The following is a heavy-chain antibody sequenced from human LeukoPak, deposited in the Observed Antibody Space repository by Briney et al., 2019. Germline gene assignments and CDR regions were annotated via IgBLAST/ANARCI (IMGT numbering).Heavy chain of an antibody. J-gene: IGHJ3*02. Sequence: SETLSLTCTVSGGSINSYYWSWIRQPPGKGLEWIGYIYYSGSTNYNPSLKSRVTISVDTSKNQFSLKLSSVTAADTAVYYCARDDPYCGGDCYAFDIWGHGAMVTVSS. D-gene: IGHD2-21*02. V-gene: IGHV4-59*01. CDR1: GGSINSYY. CDR2: IYYSGST. CDR3: ARDDPYCGGDCYAFDI.